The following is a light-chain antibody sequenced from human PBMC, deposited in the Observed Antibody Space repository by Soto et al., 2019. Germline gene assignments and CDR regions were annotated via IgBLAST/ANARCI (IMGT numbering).Light chain of an antibody. J-gene: IGLJ1*01. CDR2: EVS. V-gene: IGLV2-14*01. CDR1: SSDVGSYNY. Sequence: QSALTQPASVSVSPGQSITISCTGTSSDVGSYNYVSWYQQHPGKAPKLMIYEVSDRPSGISSRFSGSKSGNMASLTISGLQTEDEADYYCSSYTSSSTLFGTGTKVTVL. CDR3: SSYTSSSTL.